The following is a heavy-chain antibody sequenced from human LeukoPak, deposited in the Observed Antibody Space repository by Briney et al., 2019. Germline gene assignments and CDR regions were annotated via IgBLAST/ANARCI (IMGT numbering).Heavy chain of an antibody. CDR3: AKDGLNWGSHFGY. D-gene: IGHD7-27*01. Sequence: PGRSLRLSCAASGFTFSSYVMHWVRQAPGKGLEWVAVISFDGSNEYYADSVKGRFTISRDNSKNTLYLQMNSLRAEDTAVYYCAKDGLNWGSHFGYWGQGILVTVSS. CDR1: GFTFSSYV. V-gene: IGHV3-30*18. CDR2: ISFDGSNE. J-gene: IGHJ4*02.